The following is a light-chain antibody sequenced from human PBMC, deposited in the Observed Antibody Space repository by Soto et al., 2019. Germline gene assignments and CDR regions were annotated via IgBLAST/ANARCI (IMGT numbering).Light chain of an antibody. Sequence: DIVLTQSPGTLSLSPGERATLSCRASQTVSSNSLAWYQQRPGQAPRLLIQDVSTRATGIPDRFSGSGSGTDFTLTISRLEPEDFAVYYCQQDGTSPPEYTFGQGTKLEI. J-gene: IGKJ2*01. V-gene: IGKV3-20*01. CDR3: QQDGTSPPEYT. CDR2: DVS. CDR1: QTVSSNS.